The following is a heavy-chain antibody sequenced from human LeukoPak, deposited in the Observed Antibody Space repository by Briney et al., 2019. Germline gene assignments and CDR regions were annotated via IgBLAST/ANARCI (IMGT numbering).Heavy chain of an antibody. D-gene: IGHD3-22*01. CDR1: GFTFSRYV. CDR3: ARRDDSGGHYDAFDI. CDR2: VGTAGDT. J-gene: IGHJ3*02. Sequence: GGPLRPSCAASGFTFSRYVMHWVRQPTGKGLEWVSSVGTAGDTYYPASVKGRFTISRENAKNSFYLQMNSLTAGDTAVYYCARRDDSGGHYDAFDIWGQGTMVTVSS. V-gene: IGHV3-13*01.